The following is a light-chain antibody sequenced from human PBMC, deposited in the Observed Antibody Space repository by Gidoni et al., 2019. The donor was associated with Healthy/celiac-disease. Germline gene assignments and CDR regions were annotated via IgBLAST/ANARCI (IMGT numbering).Light chain of an antibody. Sequence: SSELTQDPAVSVAVGQTVRITCQGDSLRSYYASWYQQNPGQAPVLVIYGKNNRPSGIPDRFSGSSSGNKASLTITGAQAEDEADYYCNSRDSSGNHLKVFGGGTKLTVL. CDR1: SLRSYY. CDR3: NSRDSSGNHLKV. CDR2: GKN. V-gene: IGLV3-19*01. J-gene: IGLJ2*01.